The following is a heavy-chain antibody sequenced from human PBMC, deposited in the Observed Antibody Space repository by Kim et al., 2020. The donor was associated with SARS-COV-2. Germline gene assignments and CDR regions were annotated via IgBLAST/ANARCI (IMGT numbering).Heavy chain of an antibody. Sequence: GGANYAQKFQGRVTMSMDTSISTAYLDLSRLRSDDTAVYYCAAGINDWFDPWGQGTLVTVSS. V-gene: IGHV1-2*02. CDR3: AAGINDWFDP. CDR2: GGA. J-gene: IGHJ5*02. D-gene: IGHD3-10*01.